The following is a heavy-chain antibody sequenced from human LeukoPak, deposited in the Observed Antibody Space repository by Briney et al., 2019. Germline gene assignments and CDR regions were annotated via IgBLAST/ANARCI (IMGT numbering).Heavy chain of an antibody. D-gene: IGHD2/OR15-2a*01. V-gene: IGHV1-2*02. J-gene: IGHJ4*02. CDR3: ARSPGRILFVDY. CDR1: GYTFTGYY. CDR2: INPNSGGT. Sequence: ASVKVSCKASGYTFTGYYMHWVRQAPGQGLEWMGWINPNSGGTNYAQKFQGRVTMTRDTSISTAYMGLSRLRSDDTAVYYCARSPGRILFVDYWGQGTLVTVSS.